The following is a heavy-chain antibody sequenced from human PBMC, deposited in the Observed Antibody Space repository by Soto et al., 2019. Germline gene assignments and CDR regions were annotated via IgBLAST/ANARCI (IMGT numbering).Heavy chain of an antibody. J-gene: IGHJ4*02. D-gene: IGHD3-10*01. CDR1: GFTFSSYA. Sequence: GGSLRLSCAASGFTFSSYAMSWVRQAPGKGLEWVSAISGSDGSTYYADSVKGRFTISRDNSKNTLYLQMNSLRAEDTAVYYCATDPVWFGEKQTIDYWGQGTLVTVSS. CDR2: ISGSDGST. V-gene: IGHV3-23*01. CDR3: ATDPVWFGEKQTIDY.